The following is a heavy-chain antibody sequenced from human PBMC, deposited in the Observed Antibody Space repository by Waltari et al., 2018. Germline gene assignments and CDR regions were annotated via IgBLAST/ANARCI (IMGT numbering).Heavy chain of an antibody. CDR2: SYTSGRT. V-gene: IGHV4-4*07. J-gene: IGHJ6*02. CDR1: GGSISSYY. Sequence: QVQLQESGPGLVKPSETLSLTCTVSGGSISSYYWSWIRQPAGQGLGWIGRSYTSGRTNYNPSLKSRVTMSVDTSKNQFSRKLSSVTAADTAVYYCARDSSGKYSSSWYNYYYGMDVWGQGTMVTVSS. CDR3: ARDSSGKYSSSWYNYYYGMDV. D-gene: IGHD6-13*01.